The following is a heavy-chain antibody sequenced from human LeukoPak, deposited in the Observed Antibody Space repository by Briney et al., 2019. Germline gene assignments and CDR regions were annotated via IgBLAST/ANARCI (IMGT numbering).Heavy chain of an antibody. V-gene: IGHV1-18*01. CDR3: ARDLGSHRWLPHPPTFDY. CDR1: GYTFTSYG. Sequence: ASVKVSCKASGYTFTSYGISWVRQAPGQGLEWMGWISAYNGNTNYAQKLQGRVTMTTDTSTSTAYMELRSLRSDDTAVYYCARDLGSHRWLPHPPTFDYWGQGTLVTVSS. D-gene: IGHD3-16*01. J-gene: IGHJ4*02. CDR2: ISAYNGNT.